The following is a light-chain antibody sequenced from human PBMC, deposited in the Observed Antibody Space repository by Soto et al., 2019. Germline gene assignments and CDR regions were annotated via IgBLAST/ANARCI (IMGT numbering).Light chain of an antibody. CDR1: QTIRSF. J-gene: IGKJ5*01. V-gene: IGKV1-39*01. CDR2: ATS. Sequence: DIQMTQSPSSLSTSVGDRVTITCRASQTIRSFLNWYQHKPGTAPKLLIHATSRLQSGVPSRFSGNGSGTDFTLTISNLQPEDFATYYCQQSYSTPTITFGQGTRLEMK. CDR3: QQSYSTPTIT.